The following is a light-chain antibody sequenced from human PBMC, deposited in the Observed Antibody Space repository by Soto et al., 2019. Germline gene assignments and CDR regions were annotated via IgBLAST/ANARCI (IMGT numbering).Light chain of an antibody. Sequence: EIVLTQSPATLSLSPGERATLSCRASQSVSSYLAWYQQKPGQAPRLLIYDASNRATGIPARFSGSGSGTDFTLTITSLGPEDFAVYYCQQRSNWPPIFTFGPGTKVDFK. CDR2: DAS. CDR1: QSVSSY. CDR3: QQRSNWPPIFT. V-gene: IGKV3-11*01. J-gene: IGKJ3*01.